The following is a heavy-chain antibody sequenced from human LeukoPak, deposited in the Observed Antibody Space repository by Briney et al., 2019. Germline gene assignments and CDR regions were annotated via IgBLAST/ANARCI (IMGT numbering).Heavy chain of an antibody. CDR3: ARLRYYDSSGSLDY. CDR1: GYSFTTYW. D-gene: IGHD3-22*01. V-gene: IGHV5-10-1*01. Sequence: PGESLKISCQGSGYSFTTYWIHWVRQMPGKGLEWMGGIDPSDSYTIYSPSFQGHVTMSVDKSISTAYLQRSSLKAADTAMYYCARLRYYDSSGSLDYWGQGTLVTVSS. CDR2: IDPSDSYT. J-gene: IGHJ4*02.